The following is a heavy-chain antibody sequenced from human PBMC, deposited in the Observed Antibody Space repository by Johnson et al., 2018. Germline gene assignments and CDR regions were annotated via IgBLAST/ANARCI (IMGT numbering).Heavy chain of an antibody. Sequence: VQLQQWGAGLLKPSEALSLTCAVYGGSLNGYYWSWIRQPPGKGLEWVSAINWNGHSTDYADSVKGRFTISRDNAKNSLYLQMNILGAEDTALYHCARGRIGRFDPWGQGILVTVSS. CDR2: INWNGHST. D-gene: IGHD2/OR15-2a*01. CDR3: ARGRIGRFDP. V-gene: IGHV3-20*01. CDR1: GGSLNGYY. J-gene: IGHJ5*02.